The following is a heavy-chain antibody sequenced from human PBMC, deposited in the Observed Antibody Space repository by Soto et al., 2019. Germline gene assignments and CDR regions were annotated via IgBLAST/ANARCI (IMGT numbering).Heavy chain of an antibody. Sequence: ASVKVSCKASGYTFTGYYMHWVRQAPGQGLEWMGWINPNSGGTNYAQKFQGWVTMTRDTSISTAYMELSRLRSDDTAVYYCARTSVDTAMGYWGQVTLVTVSS. CDR1: GYTFTGYY. CDR3: ARTSVDTAMGY. CDR2: INPNSGGT. J-gene: IGHJ4*02. V-gene: IGHV1-2*04. D-gene: IGHD5-18*01.